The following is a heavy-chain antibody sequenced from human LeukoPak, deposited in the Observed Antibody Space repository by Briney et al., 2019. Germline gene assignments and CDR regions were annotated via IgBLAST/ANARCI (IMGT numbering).Heavy chain of an antibody. CDR2: INHSGST. CDR3: ARQRRLRPYFDL. V-gene: IGHV4-34*01. Sequence: SETLSLTCAVYGGSFSGYYWSWIRQSPGKGLEWIGEINHSGSTNYNPSLKSRVTISVDTSKNQFSLKLSSVTAADTAVYYCARQRRLRPYFDLWGRGTLVTVSS. CDR1: GGSFSGYY. D-gene: IGHD4-17*01. J-gene: IGHJ2*01.